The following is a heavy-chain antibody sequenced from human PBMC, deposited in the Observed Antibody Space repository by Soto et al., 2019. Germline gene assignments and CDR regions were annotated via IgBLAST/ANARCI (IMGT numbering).Heavy chain of an antibody. CDR1: GGSFSPNY. CDR3: ARDRSIAAVGAYYYYGMDV. V-gene: IGHV4-59*01. J-gene: IGHJ6*02. CDR2: IYYGGTT. D-gene: IGHD6-13*01. Sequence: TCTVSGGSFSPNYCSWIRQPPGKGLEWVGYIYYGGTTSYNPSLQSRVTISLETSKSQFSLRLTSVTAEDTAVYYCARDRSIAAVGAYYYYGMDVWGQGTTVTVSS.